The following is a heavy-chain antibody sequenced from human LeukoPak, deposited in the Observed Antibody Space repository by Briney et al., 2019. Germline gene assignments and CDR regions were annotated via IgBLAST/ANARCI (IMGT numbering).Heavy chain of an antibody. D-gene: IGHD3-22*01. CDR1: GFTFDDYA. CDR3: AKSYYDSSGYIDY. Sequence: PGGSLRLSCAASGFTFDDYAMHWVRQAPGKGLEWVSGISWNSGSIGYADSVKGRFTISRDNAKNSLYLQMNSLRAEDTALYYCAKSYYDSSGYIDYWGQGTLVTVSS. CDR2: ISWNSGSI. J-gene: IGHJ4*02. V-gene: IGHV3-9*01.